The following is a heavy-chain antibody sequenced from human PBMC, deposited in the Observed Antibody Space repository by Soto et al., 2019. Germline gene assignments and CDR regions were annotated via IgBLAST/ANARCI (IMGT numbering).Heavy chain of an antibody. CDR1: GYTFTGYY. V-gene: IGHV1-2*04. Sequence: QVQLVQSGAEVKKPGASVKVSCKASGYTFTGYYMHWVRQAPGQGLEWMGWINPNSGGTNYAQKFQGWVTMTRDTSISTAYMELGRLRSDDTAVYYCARDKARYGGGGSCYSLDYWGQGTLVTVSS. D-gene: IGHD2-15*01. CDR3: ARDKARYGGGGSCYSLDY. J-gene: IGHJ4*02. CDR2: INPNSGGT.